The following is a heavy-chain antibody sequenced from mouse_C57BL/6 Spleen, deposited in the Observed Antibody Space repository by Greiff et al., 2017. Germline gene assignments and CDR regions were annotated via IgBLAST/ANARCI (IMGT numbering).Heavy chain of an antibody. J-gene: IGHJ1*03. Sequence: EVQLQQSGPELVKPGASVKISCKASGYTFTDYYMNWVKQSHGKSLEWIGDINPNNGGTSYNQRFKGKATLTVDKSSSTAYMGLRSLTSEDSAVYYCAIGGYYVNWYFDVWGTGTTVTVSS. CDR3: AIGGYYVNWYFDV. CDR2: INPNNGGT. D-gene: IGHD2-3*01. CDR1: GYTFTDYY. V-gene: IGHV1-26*01.